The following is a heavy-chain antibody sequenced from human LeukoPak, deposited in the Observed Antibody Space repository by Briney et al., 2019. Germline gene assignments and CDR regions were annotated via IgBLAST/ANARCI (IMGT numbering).Heavy chain of an antibody. Sequence: GGSLRLSCTASGFTFSTYSMTWVRQAPGRGLEWASAISGSGGDTYYADSVKGRFTISRDNSKNTLYLQMNSLGAEDTAVYYCAKDLGGEGGSGFPGYWGQGTLVTVSS. D-gene: IGHD3-10*01. CDR1: GFTFSTYS. CDR2: ISGSGGDT. J-gene: IGHJ4*02. CDR3: AKDLGGEGGSGFPGY. V-gene: IGHV3-23*01.